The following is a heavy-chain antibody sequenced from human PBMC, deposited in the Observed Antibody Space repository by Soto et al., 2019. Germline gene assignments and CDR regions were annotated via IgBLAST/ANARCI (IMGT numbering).Heavy chain of an antibody. CDR3: ARDRNIVTMGLFYYYGMDV. D-gene: IGHD3-10*01. Sequence: QVQLVQSGAEVKKPGSSVKVSCKASGGTFSSYAVSWVRQAPGQGLEWMGGIIPVFGTPNYAQKFQGRVTITADESTSTAYMELSSLTSEDKAVYYCARDRNIVTMGLFYYYGMDVWGQGTTVTVSS. CDR1: GGTFSSYA. J-gene: IGHJ6*02. V-gene: IGHV1-69*01. CDR2: IIPVFGTP.